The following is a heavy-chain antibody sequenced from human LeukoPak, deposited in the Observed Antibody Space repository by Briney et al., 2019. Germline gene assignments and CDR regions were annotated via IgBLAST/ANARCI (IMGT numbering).Heavy chain of an antibody. CDR3: AKGGRSGSFDY. Sequence: GGSLRLSCAASGFIFSSYAMTWVRQAPGKGLEWVSTVGGTGTGTYCADSVKGRFTISRDNSKNTLYLQMNNLRGDDTAVYYCAKGGRSGSFDYWGQETLVTVSS. D-gene: IGHD1-26*01. CDR1: GFIFSSYA. CDR2: VGGTGTGT. V-gene: IGHV3-23*01. J-gene: IGHJ4*02.